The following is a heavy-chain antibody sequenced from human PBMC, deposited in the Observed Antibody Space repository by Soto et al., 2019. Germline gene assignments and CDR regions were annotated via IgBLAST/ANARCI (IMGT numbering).Heavy chain of an antibody. Sequence: EVQLLESGGGLVQPGGSLRLSCAASGFSFSYYAMSWVRQAPGKGLEWVSTVSGGGDYTSTAGSVKGRFTISRDNSKNTVYLQMNSLRAEDTAVYYCAKKGPGSLTTYCSAGGCHYAFDISGQGTKVTVSS. J-gene: IGHJ3*02. D-gene: IGHD2-15*01. CDR3: AKKGPGSLTTYCSAGGCHYAFDI. CDR2: VSGGGDYT. V-gene: IGHV3-23*01. CDR1: GFSFSYYA.